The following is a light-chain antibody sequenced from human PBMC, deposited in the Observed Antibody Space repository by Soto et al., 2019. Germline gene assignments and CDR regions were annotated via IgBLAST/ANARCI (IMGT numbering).Light chain of an antibody. J-gene: IGLJ1*01. CDR1: TSDIGPNA. Sequence: QSVLTQPPSASGTPGQRVTGSCSGSTSDIGPNAVNWFQHLPGTAPRLLIYTNNQRPSGVPDRFSGSKSGTSASLAISGLQSEDEATYYCATWHDSFYVFGTGTKLTVL. CDR3: ATWHDSFYV. CDR2: TNN. V-gene: IGLV1-44*01.